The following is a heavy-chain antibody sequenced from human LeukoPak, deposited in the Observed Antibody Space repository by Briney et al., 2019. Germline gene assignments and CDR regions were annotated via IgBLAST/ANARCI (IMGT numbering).Heavy chain of an antibody. D-gene: IGHD2-2*01. Sequence: ASVKVSCKASGYTFTSYGISWVRQAPGQGLEWMGWISAYNGNTNYAQKLQGRVTMTTDTSTSTAYMELRSLRFDDTAVYYCARVRDIVVVPEEFYYMDVWGKGTTVTVSS. CDR1: GYTFTSYG. V-gene: IGHV1-18*04. CDR2: ISAYNGNT. J-gene: IGHJ6*03. CDR3: ARVRDIVVVPEEFYYMDV.